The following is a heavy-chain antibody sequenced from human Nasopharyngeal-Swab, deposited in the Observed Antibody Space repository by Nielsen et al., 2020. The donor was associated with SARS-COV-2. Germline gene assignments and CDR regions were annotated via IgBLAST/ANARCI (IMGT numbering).Heavy chain of an antibody. CDR2: ISAYNGNT. Sequence: ASVKVSCKASGYTFTSYGISWVRQAPGQGLEWMGWISAYNGNTNYAQKLQGRVTMTTDTSTSTAYMELRSLRSDDTAVYYCASPATVVTLDAFDIWGLGTMVTVSS. J-gene: IGHJ3*02. CDR3: ASPATVVTLDAFDI. CDR1: GYTFTSYG. D-gene: IGHD4-23*01. V-gene: IGHV1-18*01.